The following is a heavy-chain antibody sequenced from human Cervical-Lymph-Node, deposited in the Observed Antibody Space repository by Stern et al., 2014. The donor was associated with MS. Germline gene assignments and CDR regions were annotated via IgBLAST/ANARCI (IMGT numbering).Heavy chain of an antibody. CDR1: GISFSHVW. CDR3: ATDYYDRRNH. Sequence: EVKLVESGGGLVSPGGSLRLSCSAPGISFSHVWMTWVRQAPGKGLEWVGRIKSYLDGGTTNYAVPVQDRFTISRDDSKAMMYLQMNSLKTDDTGVYYCATDYYDRRNHWGQGTLVTVSS. D-gene: IGHD3-22*01. CDR2: IKSYLDGGTT. V-gene: IGHV3-15*06. J-gene: IGHJ1*01.